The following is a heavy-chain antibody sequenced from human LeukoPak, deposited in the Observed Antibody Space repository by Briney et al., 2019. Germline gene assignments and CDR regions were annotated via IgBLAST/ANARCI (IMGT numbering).Heavy chain of an antibody. CDR2: IYYSGSS. D-gene: IGHD3-10*01. V-gene: IGHV4-39*07. CDR3: ARRYGRWFGERTYYYSYMDV. Sequence: MASETLSLTCTVSGDSISSSSYYWGWIRQPPGKGLEWIGSIYYSGSSYYNPSLKSRLTISVETSKNQFSLRLTSVTAADTAVYYCARRYGRWFGERTYYYSYMDVWGKGTTVTISS. CDR1: GDSISSSSYY. J-gene: IGHJ6*03.